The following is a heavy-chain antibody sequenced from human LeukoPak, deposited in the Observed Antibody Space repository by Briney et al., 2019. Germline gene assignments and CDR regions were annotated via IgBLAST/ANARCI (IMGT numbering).Heavy chain of an antibody. J-gene: IGHJ4*02. D-gene: IGHD6-19*01. V-gene: IGHV3-74*01. CDR2: INSDGSSI. Sequence: GGSLRLSCAVSGFTFSAYSMSWVRQAPGKGLVWVSRINSDGSSITYADSVKGRFTISRDNAKNTLYLQMNGLRAEDTAVYYCARDPDSSGWSSKDYWGQGILVTVSS. CDR1: GFTFSAYS. CDR3: ARDPDSSGWSSKDY.